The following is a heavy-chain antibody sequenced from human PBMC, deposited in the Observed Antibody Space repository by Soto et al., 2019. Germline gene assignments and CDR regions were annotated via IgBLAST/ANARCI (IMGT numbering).Heavy chain of an antibody. CDR2: IHYIGNT. CDR3: TRPFGTPTFYFAMDV. D-gene: IGHD2-15*01. Sequence: SETLSLTCTVSGGSISSSIYYWGWIRQPPGKGLEWIGSIHYIGNTYYNPSFKSRVTTSLDTSKNQFSLKLSSVTAADTAVYYCTRPFGTPTFYFAMDVWGQGPTVTV. J-gene: IGHJ6*02. V-gene: IGHV4-39*01. CDR1: GGSISSSIYY.